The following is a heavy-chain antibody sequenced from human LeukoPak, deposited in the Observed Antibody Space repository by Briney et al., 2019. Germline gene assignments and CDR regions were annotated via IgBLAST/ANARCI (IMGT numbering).Heavy chain of an antibody. CDR2: ISSSGSTI. V-gene: IGHV3-48*03. D-gene: IGHD2-2*01. J-gene: IGHJ6*03. CDR1: GFTFSSFE. CDR3: AKDEVVPGYYYTEV. Sequence: GSLRLSCAASGFTFSSFEMNWVRQAPGKGLEWVSYISSSGSTIYYADSVKGRFTISRDNAKNSLYLQMSRLRAEDTAVYYCAKDEVVPGYYYTEVWGRGTTVTISS.